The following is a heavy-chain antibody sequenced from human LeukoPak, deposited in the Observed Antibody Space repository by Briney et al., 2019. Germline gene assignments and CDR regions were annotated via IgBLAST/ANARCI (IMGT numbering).Heavy chain of an antibody. CDR3: ARDDYSDSPTYYNGMDV. D-gene: IGHD4/OR15-4a*01. CDR1: GFTLTPYT. Sequence: PGGSLRLSCVASGFTLTPYTMNWVRQAPGKGLEWVSSMSGIGGFVHYADSVKGRFTISRDNAKSSLYLQMNSLRAEDTAVYFCARDDYSDSPTYYNGMDVWGQGTAVTVSS. CDR2: MSGIGGFV. J-gene: IGHJ6*02. V-gene: IGHV3-21*01.